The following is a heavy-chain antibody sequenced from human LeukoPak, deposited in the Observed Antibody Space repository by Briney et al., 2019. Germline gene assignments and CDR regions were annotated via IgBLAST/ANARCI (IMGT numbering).Heavy chain of an antibody. CDR1: GYTFTGYY. Sequence: ASVKVSCKASGYTFTGYYMHWVRQAPGQGLERMGWINPNSGGTNYAQKFQGRVTMTRDTSISTAYMELSRLRSDDTAVYYCARAPPPDSSGYYYGEEYDYWGQGTLVTVSS. J-gene: IGHJ4*02. D-gene: IGHD3-22*01. V-gene: IGHV1-2*02. CDR3: ARAPPPDSSGYYYGEEYDY. CDR2: INPNSGGT.